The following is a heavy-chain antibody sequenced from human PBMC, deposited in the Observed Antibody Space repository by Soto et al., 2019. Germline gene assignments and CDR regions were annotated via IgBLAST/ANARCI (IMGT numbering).Heavy chain of an antibody. D-gene: IGHD3-3*01. Sequence: QVQLVQSGAEVKKPGSSVKVSCKASGGTFSSYAISWVRQAPGQGLEWMGGIIPIFGTANYEQKFQGRVTITADESTSTAYMELSSLRSEDTAVYYCARSVTIFGVVIIHGKNGMDVWGQGTTVTVSS. J-gene: IGHJ6*02. CDR2: IIPIFGTA. V-gene: IGHV1-69*01. CDR3: ARSVTIFGVVIIHGKNGMDV. CDR1: GGTFSSYA.